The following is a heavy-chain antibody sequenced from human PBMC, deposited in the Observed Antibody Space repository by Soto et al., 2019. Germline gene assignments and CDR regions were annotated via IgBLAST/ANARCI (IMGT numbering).Heavy chain of an antibody. Sequence: ASLKVSCKASGYTLTTFFLHCVRQAPLQFLEWMGVINPGYPAGRSTTYAQKFQGRVTMTTDTSTSTVYMELSRLRSDDTAVYYCAREAIVAGATTGMDVWGQGTTVTVS. CDR3: AREAIVAGATTGMDV. CDR2: INPGYPAGRST. D-gene: IGHD1-26*01. CDR1: GYTLTTFF. V-gene: IGHV1-46*01. J-gene: IGHJ6*02.